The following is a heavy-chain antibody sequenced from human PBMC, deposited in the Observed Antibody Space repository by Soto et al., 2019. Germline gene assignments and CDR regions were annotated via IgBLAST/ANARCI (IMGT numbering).Heavy chain of an antibody. J-gene: IGHJ4*02. V-gene: IGHV3-48*02. CDR3: ATGRKSYYDSTDY. CDR1: GFTFSSYS. Sequence: SCAASGFTFSSYSMNWVRQAPGKGLEWVSYISSSSSTIYYADSVKGRFTISRDNAKNSLYLQMNSLRDEDTAVYYCATGRKSYYDSTDYWGQGTLVTVSS. CDR2: ISSSSSTI. D-gene: IGHD3-22*01.